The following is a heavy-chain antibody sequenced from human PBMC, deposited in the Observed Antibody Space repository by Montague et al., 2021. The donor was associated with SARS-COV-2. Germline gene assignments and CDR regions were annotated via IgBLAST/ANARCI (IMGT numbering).Heavy chain of an antibody. Sequence: SETLSLTCTVSGGSISSSSYYWRWIRQPPGKGLEWIVSIYYSGTTYYNPSLKSLDTISVYTSKNQLSLKLSSVTAADTAVYYCARHVRSLMVRGPDFDYWGQGTMVTVSS. CDR2: IYYSGTT. J-gene: IGHJ4*02. D-gene: IGHD3-10*01. CDR3: ARHVRSLMVRGPDFDY. CDR1: GGSISSSSYY. V-gene: IGHV4-39*01.